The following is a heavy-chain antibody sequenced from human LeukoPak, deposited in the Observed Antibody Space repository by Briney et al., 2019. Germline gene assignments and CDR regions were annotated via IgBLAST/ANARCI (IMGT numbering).Heavy chain of an antibody. Sequence: GGSLRLSCAASGFTFSSYAMHWVRQAPGKGLEWVAVISYDGSNKYYADSVKGRFTISRDNSKNTLYLQMNSLRAEDTAVYYCARGAVGLFCSSTSCSRGHLDYWGQGTLVTDSS. CDR2: ISYDGSNK. J-gene: IGHJ4*02. CDR3: ARGAVGLFCSSTSCSRGHLDY. D-gene: IGHD2-2*01. CDR1: GFTFSSYA. V-gene: IGHV3-30-3*01.